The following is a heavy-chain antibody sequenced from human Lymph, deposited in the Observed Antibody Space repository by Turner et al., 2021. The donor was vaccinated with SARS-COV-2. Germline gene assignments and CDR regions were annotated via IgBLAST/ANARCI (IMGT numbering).Heavy chain of an antibody. J-gene: IGHJ6*02. D-gene: IGHD4-17*01. V-gene: IGHV3-33*01. Sequence: QVQLVESGGGVVPPGRPPRLSCAASGFTFSSFCMHWVRQAPGKGLEWVAVIWFDGSNKYYADSVKGRFTISRDNSKNTLYLQMNSLRAEDTAVYYCARGAMTTVTLQYYYYGLDVWGLGATVTVSS. CDR1: GFTFSSFC. CDR2: IWFDGSNK. CDR3: ARGAMTTVTLQYYYYGLDV.